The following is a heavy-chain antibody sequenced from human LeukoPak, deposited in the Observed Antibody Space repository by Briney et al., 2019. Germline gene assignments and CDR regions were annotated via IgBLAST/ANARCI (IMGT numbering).Heavy chain of an antibody. CDR1: GGTFSSYT. D-gene: IGHD3-3*01. CDR3: ARALVEWPADY. Sequence: ASVKVSCKASGGTFSSYTISWVRQAPGRGLEWMGRIIPILGIANYAQKFQGRVPITADKSTSTAYMELSSLRSEDTAVYYCARALVEWPADYWGQGTLVTVSS. J-gene: IGHJ4*02. CDR2: IIPILGIA. V-gene: IGHV1-69*02.